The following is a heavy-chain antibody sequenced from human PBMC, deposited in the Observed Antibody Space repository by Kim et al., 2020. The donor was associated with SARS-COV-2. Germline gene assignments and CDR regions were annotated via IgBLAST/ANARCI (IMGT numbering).Heavy chain of an antibody. V-gene: IGHV4-30-2*03. J-gene: IGHJ2*01. Sequence: YNPALKSRVSIAVDTSKNQFPLKLSPVTAADTAVYYCARPRALSAGYVDLWGRGTLVTVSS. CDR3: ARPRALSAGYVDL.